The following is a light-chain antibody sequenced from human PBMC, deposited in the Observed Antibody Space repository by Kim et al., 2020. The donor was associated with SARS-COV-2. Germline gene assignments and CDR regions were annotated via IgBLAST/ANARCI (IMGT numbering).Light chain of an antibody. J-gene: IGKJ2*01. Sequence: SVSPGERATLSCRASQSVSSNLAWYQKKPGQAPRLVIYGASTRAAGVPARFSGSVSGAEFTLTITNLQPEDCAVYYCQQYNKWMYTFGQGTKV. CDR2: GAS. V-gene: IGKV3D-15*01. CDR3: QQYNKWMYT. CDR1: QSVSSN.